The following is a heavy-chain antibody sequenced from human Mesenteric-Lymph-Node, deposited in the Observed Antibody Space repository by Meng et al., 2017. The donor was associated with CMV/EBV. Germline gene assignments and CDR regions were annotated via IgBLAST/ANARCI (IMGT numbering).Heavy chain of an antibody. CDR3: ARDGVVCGDTTCRGFYS. D-gene: IGHD2-21*01. J-gene: IGHJ5*02. CDR1: GYTFNVFY. CDR2: VNPNRGDT. V-gene: IGHV1-2*02. Sequence: KVSCKASGYTFNVFYMHWVRQAPGQGLEWMGWVNPNRGDTNYAQKFQGRVTMTRDPSISTAYMELSGLRSDDTAVYYCARDGVVCGDTTCRGFYSWGQGTLVTVSS.